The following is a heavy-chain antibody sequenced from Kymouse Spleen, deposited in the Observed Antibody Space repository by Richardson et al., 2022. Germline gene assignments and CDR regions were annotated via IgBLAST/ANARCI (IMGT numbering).Heavy chain of an antibody. Sequence: QVQLQESGPGLVKPSQTLSLTCTVSGGSISSGGYYWSWIRQHPGKGLEWIGYIYYSGSTYYNPSLKSRVTISVDTSKNQFSLKLSSVTAADTAVYYCAREDWEVRGVINYYYGMDVWGQGTTVTVSS. CDR3: AREDWEVRGVINYYYGMDV. CDR1: GGSISSGGYY. V-gene: IGHV4-31*03. D-gene: IGHD3-10*01. CDR2: IYYSGST. J-gene: IGHJ6*02.